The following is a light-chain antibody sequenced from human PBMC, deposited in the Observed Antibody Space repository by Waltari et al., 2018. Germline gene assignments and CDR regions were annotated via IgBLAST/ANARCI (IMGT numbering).Light chain of an antibody. CDR2: GAS. Sequence: EIVLTQSPGTLSLSPAERATLSCRSGQTITSNFLAWYQQKPGQTPRLLIYGASSRATGIPDRFSGSGSGTDFTLTISRLEPEDSAVYSCQQYASSPLTFGGGTKVEI. J-gene: IGKJ4*01. V-gene: IGKV3-20*01. CDR1: QTITSNF. CDR3: QQYASSPLT.